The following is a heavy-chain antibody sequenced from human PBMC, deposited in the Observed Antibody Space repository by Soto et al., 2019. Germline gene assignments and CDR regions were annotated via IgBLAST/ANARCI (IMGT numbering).Heavy chain of an antibody. CDR2: ISAHNGNT. D-gene: IGHD1-1*01. CDR3: ARGRYGDY. J-gene: IGHJ4*02. V-gene: IGHV1-18*01. CDR1: GYTFTSYG. Sequence: QVHLVQSGAEVKKPGASVKVSCKASGYTFTSYGITWVRQAPGQGLEWMGWISAHNGNTDYAQKRQGRVTVTRDTCTSTAYMELRSLRSDDTAVYYCARGRYGDYWGQGALVTVSS.